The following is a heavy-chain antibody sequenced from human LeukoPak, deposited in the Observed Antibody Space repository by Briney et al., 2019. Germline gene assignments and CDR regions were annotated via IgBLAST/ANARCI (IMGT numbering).Heavy chain of an antibody. V-gene: IGHV3-74*01. Sequence: PGGSLRLSCAASGFTFSSYWMHWVRQAPGKGLVWVSRINSDGSTTSYAASVMGRFTISRDNAKNTLYLQMNSLRAEDTAVYYCARVIYSGWEGELSDWGQGTLVTVSS. CDR3: ARVIYSGWEGELSD. CDR2: INSDGSTT. J-gene: IGHJ4*02. CDR1: GFTFSSYW. D-gene: IGHD6-19*01.